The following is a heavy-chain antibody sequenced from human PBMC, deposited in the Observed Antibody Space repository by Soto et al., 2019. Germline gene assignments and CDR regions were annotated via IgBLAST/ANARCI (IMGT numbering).Heavy chain of an antibody. CDR1: GGSISSSSYY. J-gene: IGHJ4*02. D-gene: IGHD5-18*01. CDR2: IYYSGST. CDR3: ARRGYSYGWGAFDY. Sequence: QLQLQESGPGLVKPSETLSLTCTVSGGSISSSSYYWGWIRQPPGKGLEWIGSIYYSGSTYYNPSLKSRVTLSVDTSKNQFSLKLSSVTAADTAVYYCARRGYSYGWGAFDYWGQGTLVTVSS. V-gene: IGHV4-39*01.